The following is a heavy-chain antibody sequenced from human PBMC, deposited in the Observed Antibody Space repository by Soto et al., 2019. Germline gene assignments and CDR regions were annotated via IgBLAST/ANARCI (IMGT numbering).Heavy chain of an antibody. V-gene: IGHV3-15*07. J-gene: IGHJ4*01. CDR1: GSTCAKVW. D-gene: IGHD3-22*01. CDR3: TTDSYFTLKLVRLAY. Sequence: RLTCAASGSTCAKVWMNGVPQTTRKGPEWVGRSKRKTYGGTTDFAAPVRSRSAISRDDSKSMVYLQMNSLKTEDTAVYYCTTDSYFTLKLVRLAYWGIGTLVTAS. CDR2: SKRKTYGGTT.